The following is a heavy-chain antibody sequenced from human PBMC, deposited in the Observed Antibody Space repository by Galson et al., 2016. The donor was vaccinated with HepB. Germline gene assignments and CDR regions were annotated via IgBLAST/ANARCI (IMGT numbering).Heavy chain of an antibody. CDR2: ISHDGSLK. CDR3: AKAMASATPRTNWFDP. Sequence: SLRLSCAASGFSFRNYGMHWVRQAPGQGLEWVAIISHDGSLKFYGDSVKGRFTISRDNSNNTLYLQMNSLRREDTAIYYCAKAMASATPRTNWFDPWGQGVLVTVSS. J-gene: IGHJ5*02. V-gene: IGHV3-30*18. CDR1: GFSFRNYG. D-gene: IGHD1-1*01.